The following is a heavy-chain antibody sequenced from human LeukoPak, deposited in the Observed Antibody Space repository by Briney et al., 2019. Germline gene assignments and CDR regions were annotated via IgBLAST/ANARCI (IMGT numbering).Heavy chain of an antibody. CDR2: IYYSGST. D-gene: IGHD1-26*01. CDR1: GGSISSGGYY. Sequence: SETLSLTCTVSGGSISSGGYYWSWIRQHPGKGLEWIGYIYYSGSTYYNPSLKSRVTISVDTSKNQFSLKLSSVTAADTAVYYCARGGSSLLYYYYYGMDVWGQGTTVTVSS. CDR3: ARGGSSLLYYYYYGMDV. J-gene: IGHJ6*02. V-gene: IGHV4-31*03.